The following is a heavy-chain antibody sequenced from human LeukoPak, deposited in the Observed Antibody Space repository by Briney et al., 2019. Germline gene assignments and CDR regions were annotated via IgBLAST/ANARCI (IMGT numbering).Heavy chain of an antibody. V-gene: IGHV1-69*13. CDR2: IIPIFGAA. Sequence: GASVKVSCKASGGTFSSYAISRVRQAPGQGVDWVGGIIPIFGAANYAPNFQGRVTITADESTSTAYVELNSLRSEDTAVYSCARDRSGDDYGDYLWAFDIWGQGTMVTVSS. D-gene: IGHD4-17*01. J-gene: IGHJ3*02. CDR3: ARDRSGDDYGDYLWAFDI. CDR1: GGTFSSYA.